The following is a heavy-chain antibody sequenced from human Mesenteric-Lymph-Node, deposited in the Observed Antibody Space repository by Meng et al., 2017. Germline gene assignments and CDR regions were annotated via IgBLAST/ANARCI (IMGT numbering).Heavy chain of an antibody. J-gene: IGHJ4*02. CDR2: IYYSGST. Sequence: SETLSLTCTVSGGSISSSSYYWGWIRQPPGKGLEWIGSIYYSGSTYYNPSLKSRVTIPVDTSKNQFSLKLSSVTAANTAVYYCTSETYGGNFFDYWGQGTLVTVSS. CDR1: GGSISSSSYY. V-gene: IGHV4-39*07. D-gene: IGHD4-23*01. CDR3: TSETYGGNFFDY.